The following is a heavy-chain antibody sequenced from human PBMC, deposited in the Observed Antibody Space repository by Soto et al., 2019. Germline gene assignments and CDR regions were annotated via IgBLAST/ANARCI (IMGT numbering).Heavy chain of an antibody. Sequence: SETLSLTCTVSGGSIGSGSYYWSWFRQPPGKGLEWVGYIYYTGSTNYNPSLKSRVTVSVDTSKNQFSLILSPMTAADTAVYYCARITRSPNSGYFDYWGQGALVTVSS. J-gene: IGHJ4*02. CDR2: IYYTGST. D-gene: IGHD7-27*01. CDR1: GGSIGSGSYY. V-gene: IGHV4-61*01. CDR3: ARITRSPNSGYFDY.